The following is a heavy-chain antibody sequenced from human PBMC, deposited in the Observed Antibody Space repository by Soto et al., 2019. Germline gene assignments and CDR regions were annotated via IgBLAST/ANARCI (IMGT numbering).Heavy chain of an antibody. Sequence: GGSLRLSCESSGFTFSDYYMSWIRQVPGKGLEWVSYISIGGTPIYYADSVKGRFTISRDNAQNSLYLHMTSLTAEDTALYYCVRGPEELVYYNRIDVWGQGTTVTVSS. V-gene: IGHV3-11*01. J-gene: IGHJ6*02. CDR3: VRGPEELVYYNRIDV. CDR1: GFTFSDYY. CDR2: ISIGGTPI. D-gene: IGHD3-10*01.